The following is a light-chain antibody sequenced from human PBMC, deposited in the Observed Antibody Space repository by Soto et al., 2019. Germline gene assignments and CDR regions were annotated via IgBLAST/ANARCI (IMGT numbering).Light chain of an antibody. J-gene: IGKJ3*01. CDR1: QSVSSN. Sequence: EIVMTQSPATLSVSPGERATLSCRASQSVSSNLAWYQQKPGQAPRLLIYGASTRATGIPARFSGSGSGTEFTLTISSLQSEDFAVYYWQQYNNWPPLFGPGTKVDIK. CDR2: GAS. CDR3: QQYNNWPPL. V-gene: IGKV3-15*01.